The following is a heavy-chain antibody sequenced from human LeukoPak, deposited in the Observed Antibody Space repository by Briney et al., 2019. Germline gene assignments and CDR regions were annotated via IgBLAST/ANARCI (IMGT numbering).Heavy chain of an antibody. J-gene: IGHJ6*03. D-gene: IGHD3-3*01. CDR3: AKDGSCYDFWSGYYTPYYYYMDV. CDR1: GFTFDDYA. Sequence: GRSLRLSCAASGFTFDDYAMHWVRQAPGKGLEWVSGISWNSGSIGYADSVKGRFTISRDNAKNSLYLQMNSLRAEDTALYYCAKDGSCYDFWSGYYTPYYYYMDVWGKGTTVTVSS. V-gene: IGHV3-9*01. CDR2: ISWNSGSI.